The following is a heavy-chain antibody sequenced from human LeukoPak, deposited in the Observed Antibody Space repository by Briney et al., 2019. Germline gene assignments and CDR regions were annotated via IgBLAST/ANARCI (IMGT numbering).Heavy chain of an antibody. CDR1: GFTFSSYS. V-gene: IGHV3-48*02. J-gene: IGHJ5*02. CDR3: ASGKLGQLGA. Sequence: GGSLRLSCAASGFTFSSYSMNWVRQAPGKGLEWVSYISSSSSTIYYADSVKGRFTISRDNAKNSLYLQMNSLRDEGTAVYYCASGKLGQLGAWGQGTLVTVS. D-gene: IGHD6-13*01. CDR2: ISSSSSTI.